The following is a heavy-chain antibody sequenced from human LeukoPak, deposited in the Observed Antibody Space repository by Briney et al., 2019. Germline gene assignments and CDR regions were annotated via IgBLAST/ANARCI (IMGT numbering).Heavy chain of an antibody. Sequence: ASVKVSCKASGYTFTSYGISWVRQAPGQGLEWMGWINPNSGGTNYALKFQGRVTMTRDTSISTAYMELSRLRSDDTAVYYCARSPRPGVCDYWGQGTLVTVSS. J-gene: IGHJ4*02. V-gene: IGHV1-2*02. CDR1: GYTFTSYG. CDR2: INPNSGGT. CDR3: ARSPRPGVCDY. D-gene: IGHD2-8*01.